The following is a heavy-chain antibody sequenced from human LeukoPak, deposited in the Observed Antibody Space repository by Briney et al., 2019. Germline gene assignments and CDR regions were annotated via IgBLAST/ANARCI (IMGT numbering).Heavy chain of an antibody. Sequence: ASVKVSCKTSGYTFTDFYFYWLRQAPGQGLAWVGWIFPRNGDTNYAQKFQDRVTLTRDTSISTAYMELSRLTSDDTAIYYCARDGDSPMVDFDYWGQGTLVTVSS. D-gene: IGHD5-18*01. CDR2: IFPRNGDT. CDR3: ARDGDSPMVDFDY. CDR1: GYTFTDFY. V-gene: IGHV1-2*02. J-gene: IGHJ4*02.